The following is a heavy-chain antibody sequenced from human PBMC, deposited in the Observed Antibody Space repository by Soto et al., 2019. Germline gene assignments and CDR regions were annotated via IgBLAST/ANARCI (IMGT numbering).Heavy chain of an antibody. CDR3: ARLSWLRNYYYGMDV. V-gene: IGHV4-59*08. J-gene: IGHJ6*02. Sequence: QVQLQESGPGLVKPSETLSLTCTVSGGSISSYYWSWIRQPPGKGLEWIGYIYYSGSTHYNPSLKSRITISVATSKNQFSLKLSSVTAADTAVYYCARLSWLRNYYYGMDVWGQGTTVTVSS. CDR1: GGSISSYY. D-gene: IGHD5-12*01. CDR2: IYYSGST.